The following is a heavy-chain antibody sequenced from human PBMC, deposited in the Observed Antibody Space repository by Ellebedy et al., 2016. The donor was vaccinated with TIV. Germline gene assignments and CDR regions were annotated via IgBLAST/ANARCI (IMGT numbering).Heavy chain of an antibody. D-gene: IGHD6-19*01. V-gene: IGHV3-21*01. CDR1: GFTFSSYS. J-gene: IGHJ4*02. CDR3: ARDRYSSGWYGGEDFDY. CDR2: ISSSSSYI. Sequence: GGSLRLXXAASGFTFSSYSMNWVRQAPGKGLEWVSSISSSSSYIYYADSVKGRFTISRDNAKNSLYLQMNSLRAEDTAVYYCARDRYSSGWYGGEDFDYWGQGTLVTVSS.